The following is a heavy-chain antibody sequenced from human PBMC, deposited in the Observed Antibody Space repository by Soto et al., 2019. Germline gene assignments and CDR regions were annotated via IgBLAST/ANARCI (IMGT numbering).Heavy chain of an antibody. V-gene: IGHV3-33*06. CDR2: TWYDGTNK. CDR3: AKDQTMVTCPES. CDR1: GFTFSSFG. Sequence: GGSLRLSCVGSGFTFSSFGMHWVRQAPGKGLEWVAVTWYDGTNKYYADSVEDRFTISRDNPKNTLYLQMNNLRADDTAVYYCAKDQTMVTCPESWGQGTLVTVSS. J-gene: IGHJ5*02. D-gene: IGHD2-8*01.